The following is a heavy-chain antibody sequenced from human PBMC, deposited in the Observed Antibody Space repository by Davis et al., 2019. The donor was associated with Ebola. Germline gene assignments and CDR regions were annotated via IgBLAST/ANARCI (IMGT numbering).Heavy chain of an antibody. CDR3: ARGFPRGYTFMRFDY. V-gene: IGHV4-34*01. CDR1: GGSFSGYY. Sequence: SETLSLTCAVYGGSFSGYYWSWIRQPPGKGLEWIGEINHSGSTNYNPSLKSRVTISVDTSKNQFSLKLSSVTAAATAVYYCARGFPRGYTFMRFDYWGQGTLVTVSS. J-gene: IGHJ4*02. CDR2: INHSGST. D-gene: IGHD5-18*01.